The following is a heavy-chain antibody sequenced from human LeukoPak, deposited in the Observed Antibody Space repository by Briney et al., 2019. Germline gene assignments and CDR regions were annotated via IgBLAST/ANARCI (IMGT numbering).Heavy chain of an antibody. J-gene: IGHJ6*02. CDR3: ARGNGIAAAGTPSYYGMDV. CDR2: IYYSGST. V-gene: IGHV4-59*01. D-gene: IGHD6-13*01. Sequence: SETLSLTCTVSGGSISSYYWSWIRQPPGKGLEWIGYIYYSGSTNYNPSLKSRVTISVDTSKHRFSLKLSSVTAADTAVYYCARGNGIAAAGTPSYYGMDVWGQGTTVTVSS. CDR1: GGSISSYY.